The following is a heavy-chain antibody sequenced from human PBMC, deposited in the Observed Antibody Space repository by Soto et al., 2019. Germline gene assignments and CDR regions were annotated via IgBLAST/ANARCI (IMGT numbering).Heavy chain of an antibody. CDR1: GYTFTRYG. Sequence: GASVKVSCKASGYTFTRYGISWVRQAPGQGLEWMGWISGYNGDANYAQSFQGRVSMTIDTSTTTAYMELRTLTPDDTAVYYCAKNGQPPYYYYGLDVWGQGNTVTVSS. CDR3: AKNGQPPYYYYGLDV. D-gene: IGHD2-8*01. CDR2: ISGYNGDA. V-gene: IGHV1-18*01. J-gene: IGHJ6*02.